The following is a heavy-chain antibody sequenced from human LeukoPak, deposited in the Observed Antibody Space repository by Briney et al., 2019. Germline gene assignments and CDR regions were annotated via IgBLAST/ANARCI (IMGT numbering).Heavy chain of an antibody. V-gene: IGHV3-7*01. D-gene: IGHD2-8*01. J-gene: IGHJ6*03. CDR3: ARDNSGVYAIPGGRYYYYMDV. Sequence: GGSLRLSCAASGFTFSNYLMTWVRQAPGKGLEWVADIKADGSDKYYVDSVKGRFTILRDNAKNSLYLQMNSLRVEDTAVYYCARDNSGVYAIPGGRYYYYMDVWGKGTTVTVSS. CDR1: GFTFSNYL. CDR2: IKADGSDK.